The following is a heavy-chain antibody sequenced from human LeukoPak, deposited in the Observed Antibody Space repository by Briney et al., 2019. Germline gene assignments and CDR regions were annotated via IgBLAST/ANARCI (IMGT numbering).Heavy chain of an antibody. V-gene: IGHV3-30*04. Sequence: QPGGSLRLSCAASGFTFSSYAMHRVRQAPGKGLEWVAVISYDGSNKYYADSVKGRFTISRDNSKNTLYLQMNSLRAEDTAVYYCARDVARDQRSVAAAVGGQGTLVTVSS. CDR1: GFTFSSYA. J-gene: IGHJ4*02. D-gene: IGHD6-13*01. CDR3: ARDVARDQRSVAAAV. CDR2: ISYDGSNK.